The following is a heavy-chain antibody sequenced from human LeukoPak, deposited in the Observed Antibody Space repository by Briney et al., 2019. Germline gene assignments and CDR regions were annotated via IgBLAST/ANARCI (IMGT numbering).Heavy chain of an antibody. J-gene: IGHJ4*02. CDR1: GYTFTSYP. CDR3: ARGITMIVSAAVGY. V-gene: IGHV1-3*01. CDR2: INAGNGNT. D-gene: IGHD3-22*01. Sequence: ASVKVSCKASGYTFTSYPMHWVRQAPGQGLEWMGWINAGNGNTKYSQKFQGRVTITRDTSASTAYMELSSLRSEDTAVYYCARGITMIVSAAVGYWGQGTLVTVSS.